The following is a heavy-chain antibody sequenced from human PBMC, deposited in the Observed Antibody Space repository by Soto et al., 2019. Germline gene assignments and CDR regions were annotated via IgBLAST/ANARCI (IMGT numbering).Heavy chain of an antibody. CDR1: GFTFRSYA. CDR3: AREVVLTEWYFDN. J-gene: IGHJ4*02. CDR2: ISYDGSNK. V-gene: IGHV3-30-3*01. Sequence: QVQLVESGGGVVQPGRSLRLSCTASGFTFRSYAMHWVRQAPGKGLEWVALISYDGSNKYYADFVKGRFTISRDNSKNTLYLQMNSLSAEDTAVYYCAREVVLTEWYFDNWGQGILVTVSS. D-gene: IGHD2-21*01.